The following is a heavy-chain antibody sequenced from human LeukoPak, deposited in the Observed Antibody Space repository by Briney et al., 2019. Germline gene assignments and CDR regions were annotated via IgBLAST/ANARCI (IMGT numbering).Heavy chain of an antibody. Sequence: GWALRLPRTGSGLTFRTYVMRGLGPAPAKEGAGGTTVRVDGRTTYYADSVKGRFNISRHNSKNTLYLQMNSLRAEDTALYCCAKPGEASNYCFDGWGQGALVTVSS. CDR3: AKPGEASNYCFDG. J-gene: IGHJ4*01. CDR2: VRVDGRTT. V-gene: IGHV3-23*01. D-gene: IGHD4-17*01. CDR1: GLTFRTYV.